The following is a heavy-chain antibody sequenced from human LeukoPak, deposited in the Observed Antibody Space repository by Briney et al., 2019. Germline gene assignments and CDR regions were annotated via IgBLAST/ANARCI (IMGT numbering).Heavy chain of an antibody. V-gene: IGHV3-7*01. CDR2: IKQDGSEK. Sequence: GGSLRLSCAASGFTFSCYGMSWVRQAPGKGLEWVANIKQDGSEKYYVDSVKGRFTISRDNAKNSLDLQMNSLRADDTAVYYCARDQGYRYGSTYRSTVFDYWGQGTLVTVSS. D-gene: IGHD5-18*01. CDR1: GFTFSCYG. CDR3: ARDQGYRYGSTYRSTVFDY. J-gene: IGHJ4*02.